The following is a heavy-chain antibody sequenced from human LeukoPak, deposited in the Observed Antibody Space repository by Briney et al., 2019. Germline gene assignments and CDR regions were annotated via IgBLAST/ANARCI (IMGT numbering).Heavy chain of an antibody. Sequence: GGSLRLSCAASGFTFSSYGMHWVRQAPGKGLEWVAVISYDGSNKYYADSVKGRFTISRDNSKNTLYLQMNSLRAEDTAVYYCAKGQYNWKRAFFDHWGQGTLVTVSS. CDR2: ISYDGSNK. J-gene: IGHJ4*02. V-gene: IGHV3-30*18. D-gene: IGHD1-20*01. CDR1: GFTFSSYG. CDR3: AKGQYNWKRAFFDH.